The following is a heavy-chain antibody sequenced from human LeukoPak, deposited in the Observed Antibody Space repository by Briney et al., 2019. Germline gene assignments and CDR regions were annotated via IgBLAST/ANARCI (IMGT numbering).Heavy chain of an antibody. CDR2: ISYDGSNK. D-gene: IGHD5-18*01. CDR1: GFTFSSYG. V-gene: IGHV3-30*18. J-gene: IGHJ4*02. Sequence: GRSLRLSCAASGFTFSSYGMHWVRQAPGKGLEWVAVISYDGSNKYYADSVKGRFTISRDNSKNTLYLQMNSLRAEDTAVYYCAKDLESGYSYEQDYWGQGTLVTVSS. CDR3: AKDLESGYSYEQDY.